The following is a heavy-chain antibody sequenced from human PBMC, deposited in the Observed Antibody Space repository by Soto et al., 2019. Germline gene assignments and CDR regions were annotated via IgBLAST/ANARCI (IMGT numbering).Heavy chain of an antibody. D-gene: IGHD6-19*01. J-gene: IGHJ5*01. CDR3: AKDAVPGNGKWDWLDS. Sequence: DVRLLESGGGSVQPGGSMRLSCAASGYKFNIHGMTWVRQAPGKGLEWVSTISGPAETYYADSVKGRFTIRRDDSKATLYLQMNTLRVEDTAIYFCAKDAVPGNGKWDWLDSWGQGTLVTVSS. V-gene: IGHV3-23*01. CDR1: GYKFNIHG. CDR2: ISGPAET.